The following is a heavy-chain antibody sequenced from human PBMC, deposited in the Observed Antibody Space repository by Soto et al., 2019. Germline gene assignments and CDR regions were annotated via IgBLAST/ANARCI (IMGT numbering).Heavy chain of an antibody. CDR1: GFTFSSYA. Sequence: EVQLLESGGGLVQPGGSLRLSCAASGFTFSSYAMSWVRQAPGKGLEWVSAISGSGGSTYYADSVKGRFTISRDNSKNTLYLQMNSLRAEDTAVYYCASLYGSGSSGGGYWGQGTLVTVSS. J-gene: IGHJ4*02. V-gene: IGHV3-23*01. CDR3: ASLYGSGSSGGGY. CDR2: ISGSGGST. D-gene: IGHD3-10*01.